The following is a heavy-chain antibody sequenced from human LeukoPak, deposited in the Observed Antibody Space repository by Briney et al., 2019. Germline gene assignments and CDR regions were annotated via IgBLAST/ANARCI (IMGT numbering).Heavy chain of an antibody. CDR3: ARAQPATIGSNWFDP. D-gene: IGHD2-2*02. Sequence: KPSETLSLTCTVSGGSISSYYWTWIRQPPGKGLEWIGYIYYSGSTNYNPSLKSRVTISVDTSRNQFSLRLSSVTAADTAVYYCARAQPATIGSNWFDPWGQGTLVTVSS. V-gene: IGHV4-59*01. CDR2: IYYSGST. J-gene: IGHJ5*02. CDR1: GGSISSYY.